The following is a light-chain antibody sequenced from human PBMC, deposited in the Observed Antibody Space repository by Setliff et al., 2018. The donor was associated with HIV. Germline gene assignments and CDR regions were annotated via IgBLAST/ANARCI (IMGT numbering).Light chain of an antibody. CDR3: AAWYDSLNGFYV. CDR2: SDN. V-gene: IGLV1-44*01. J-gene: IGLJ1*01. CDR1: TSNIGSNS. Sequence: QSALTRPPSASGTPGPTVTISCSGSTSNIGSNSVNWYQQLPGMAPKLLIYSDNQRPSGVPDRFSGSKSVTSASLAINGLQSEDEADYYCAAWYDSLNGFYVFGTGTKVTVL.